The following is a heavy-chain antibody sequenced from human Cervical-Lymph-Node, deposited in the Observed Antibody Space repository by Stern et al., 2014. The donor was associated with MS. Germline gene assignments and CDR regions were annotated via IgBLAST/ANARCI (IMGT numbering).Heavy chain of an antibody. CDR1: GFTFSNYG. J-gene: IGHJ5*02. V-gene: IGHV3-33*01. Sequence: MQLVESGGGVVQPGTSLRLSCEASGFTFSNYGMHWVRQAPVKGLAWVAVIWYDGSQRYYADSVKGRFTISRDNSKHTMFLQTNSLRAEDTAVYYCVRDKGYFDSRGYTYSWFDPWGQGTQVTVSS. D-gene: IGHD3-22*01. CDR3: VRDKGYFDSRGYTYSWFDP. CDR2: IWYDGSQR.